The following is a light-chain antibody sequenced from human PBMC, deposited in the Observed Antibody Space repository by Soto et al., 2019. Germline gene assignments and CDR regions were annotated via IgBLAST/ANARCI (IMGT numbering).Light chain of an antibody. Sequence: EIVMTQSPATLSVSPGERATLSCRASQSVRSNLAWYQQKPGQPPRLLIYGVFTRADDIPDRFSGSGSGTDFTLTISSLQPEDFAVYYCQHYGYPQWTFGQGTKVDIK. CDR3: QHYGYPQWT. CDR1: QSVRSN. J-gene: IGKJ1*01. V-gene: IGKV3D-15*01. CDR2: GVF.